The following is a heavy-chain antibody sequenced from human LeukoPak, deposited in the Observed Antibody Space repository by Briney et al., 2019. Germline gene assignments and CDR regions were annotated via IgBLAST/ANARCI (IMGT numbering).Heavy chain of an antibody. Sequence: GGSLRLSCAASGFTFSSYSMNWVRQAPGKGLEWVSSISSSSSYIYYADSVKGRFTISRDNSKNTLYLQMNSLRAEDTALYYCAKLRSYDSSGYYPYYFDYWGQGTLVTVSS. CDR3: AKLRSYDSSGYYPYYFDY. CDR2: ISSSSSYI. V-gene: IGHV3-21*04. CDR1: GFTFSSYS. D-gene: IGHD3-22*01. J-gene: IGHJ4*02.